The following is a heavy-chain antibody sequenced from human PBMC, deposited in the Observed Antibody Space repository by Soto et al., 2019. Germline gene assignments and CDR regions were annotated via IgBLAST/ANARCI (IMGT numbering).Heavy chain of an antibody. Sequence: QVQLVQSGAEVKKPGSSVKVSCKASGGTFSSYAISWVRQAPGQGLEWMGGIIPIFGTANYAQKFQGRVTITADESTSTAYMELSSLRSEDTAVYYCARDGSGYYGHTPAGGDFDYWGQGTLVTVSS. CDR1: GGTFSSYA. V-gene: IGHV1-69*01. CDR2: IIPIFGTA. J-gene: IGHJ4*02. D-gene: IGHD3-10*01. CDR3: ARDGSGYYGHTPAGGDFDY.